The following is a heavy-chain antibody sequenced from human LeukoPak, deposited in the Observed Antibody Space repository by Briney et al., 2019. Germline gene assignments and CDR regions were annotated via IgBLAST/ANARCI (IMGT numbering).Heavy chain of an antibody. D-gene: IGHD4-17*01. J-gene: IGHJ3*02. Sequence: GESLKISCDGSGYSFTSYWIAWVRQMPGKGLECMGIIYPGDSDTRYSPSFQGQVTISADKSISTAYLQWSSLKASDTAMYYCARQGLRDAFDIWGQGTMVTVSS. V-gene: IGHV5-51*01. CDR1: GYSFTSYW. CDR3: ARQGLRDAFDI. CDR2: IYPGDSDT.